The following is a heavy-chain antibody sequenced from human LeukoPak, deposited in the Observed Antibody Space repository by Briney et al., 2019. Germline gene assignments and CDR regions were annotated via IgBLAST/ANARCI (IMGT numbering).Heavy chain of an antibody. J-gene: IGHJ3*02. V-gene: IGHV2-5*01. D-gene: IGHD1-26*01. CDR2: IYWNDDK. Sequence: SGPTLVNPTQTLTLTCTFSGFSLSTSGVGVGWIRQPPGKALEWLALIYWNDDKRYSPSLKSRLTITKDTSKNQVVLTMTNMDPVDTATYYCAHGSIVGAPDAFDIWGQGTMVTVSS. CDR3: AHGSIVGAPDAFDI. CDR1: GFSLSTSGVG.